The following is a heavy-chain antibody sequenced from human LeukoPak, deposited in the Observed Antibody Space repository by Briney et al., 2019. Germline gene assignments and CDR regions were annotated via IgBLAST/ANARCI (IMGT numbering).Heavy chain of an antibody. CDR3: AKDSASGYYYDGTFDY. J-gene: IGHJ4*02. CDR1: GFSFGTYG. CDR2: INRNGIST. Sequence: GGSLRLSCAASGFSFGTYGMTWVRQVPGKGLEWVSGINRNGISTLYADSVKGRFTISRDNSKNTLYLQMNSLRAEDTAVYYCAKDSASGYYYDGTFDYWGQGTLVTVSS. V-gene: IGHV3-23*01. D-gene: IGHD5-12*01.